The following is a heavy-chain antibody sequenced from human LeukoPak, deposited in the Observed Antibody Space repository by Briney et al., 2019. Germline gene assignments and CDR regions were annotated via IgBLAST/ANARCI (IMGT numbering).Heavy chain of an antibody. J-gene: IGHJ6*02. CDR2: INLNSGGT. CDR1: GYIFTGYY. D-gene: IGHD6-13*01. CDR3: ARELYSSRLSLGDYHYGMDV. V-gene: IGHV1-2*04. Sequence: GASVKVSCKASGYIFTGYYMHWVRQAPGQGLEWMGWINLNSGGTNYAQKFQGWVTMTRDTSISTAYMELSRLTSDDTAVYYCARELYSSRLSLGDYHYGMDVWGQGTTVTVAS.